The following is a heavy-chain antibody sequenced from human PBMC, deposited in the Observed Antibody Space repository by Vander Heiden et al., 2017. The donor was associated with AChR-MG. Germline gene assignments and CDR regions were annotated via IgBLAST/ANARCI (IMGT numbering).Heavy chain of an antibody. D-gene: IGHD3-22*01. V-gene: IGHV3-48*01. Sequence: EVQLVESGGGLVQPGGSLRLSCAASGFTFSSYSMNWVRQAPGKGLEWVSYISSSSSTIYYADSVKGRFTISRDNAKNSRYLQMNSLRAEETAVYYCAIEATYYYDSSGYSDYWGQGTLVTVSS. CDR1: GFTFSSYS. J-gene: IGHJ4*02. CDR2: ISSSSSTI. CDR3: AIEATYYYDSSGYSDY.